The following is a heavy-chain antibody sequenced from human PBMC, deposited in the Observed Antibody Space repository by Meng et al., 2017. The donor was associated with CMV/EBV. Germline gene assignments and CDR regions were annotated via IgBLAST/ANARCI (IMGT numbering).Heavy chain of an antibody. CDR3: ARVMRGDYVGRGAFDI. CDR2: IIPILGIA. J-gene: IGHJ3*02. Sequence: SVMVSCKASGGTFSTNIFTWVRQAPGQGLEWMGRIIPILGIANYAQKFQDRVTITADKSTSTAYMGLSSLRSDDTAVYYCARVMRGDYVGRGAFDIWGQGTMVTVSS. CDR1: GGTFSTNI. V-gene: IGHV1-69*02. D-gene: IGHD4-23*01.